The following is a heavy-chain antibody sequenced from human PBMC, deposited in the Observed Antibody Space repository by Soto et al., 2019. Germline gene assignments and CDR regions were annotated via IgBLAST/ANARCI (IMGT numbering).Heavy chain of an antibody. CDR3: ARLPSRHLVDY. D-gene: IGHD6-13*01. CDR1: GSSINSSGYY. Sequence: PSETLSLTCTVSGSSINSSGYYWGWIRQPPGKGLEWIGSMFYGVSTYYNPSLKSRVTVSVDTSKNQFSLNLRSVTAADTAVYYCARLPSRHLVDYWGPGTLVPVSS. CDR2: MFYGVST. V-gene: IGHV4-39*01. J-gene: IGHJ4*02.